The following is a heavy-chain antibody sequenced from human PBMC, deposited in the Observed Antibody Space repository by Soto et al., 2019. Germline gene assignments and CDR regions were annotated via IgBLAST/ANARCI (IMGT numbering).Heavy chain of an antibody. J-gene: IGHJ4*02. CDR1: GFTFSSYG. Sequence: QVQLVESGGGVVQTGTSLRLSCAASGFTFSSYGMHWVRQVPGKGLEWVALISYDGSDKYYADSVKGRFTISRDNSNNTLYLQMNNLRAEDTAVYYRAKDNTHCSGGSCYGCDYWGQGTLVTVSS. V-gene: IGHV3-30*18. CDR3: AKDNTHCSGGSCYGCDY. CDR2: ISYDGSDK. D-gene: IGHD2-15*01.